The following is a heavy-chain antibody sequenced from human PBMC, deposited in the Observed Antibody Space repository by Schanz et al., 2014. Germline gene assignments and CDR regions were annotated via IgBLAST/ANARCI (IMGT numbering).Heavy chain of an antibody. V-gene: IGHV3-9*01. Sequence: EVQLVESGGGLVQPGRSLRLSCAASGFPFNEYGMLWVRQAPGKGLEWVSSISWNSGSIDYADSVKGRFTISRDNSKNRLYLQMDSLRAEDTAVYYCARGIITMVRGGDVGAFDIWGQGTMVTVSS. CDR2: ISWNSGSI. D-gene: IGHD3-10*01. CDR1: GFPFNEYG. CDR3: ARGIITMVRGGDVGAFDI. J-gene: IGHJ3*02.